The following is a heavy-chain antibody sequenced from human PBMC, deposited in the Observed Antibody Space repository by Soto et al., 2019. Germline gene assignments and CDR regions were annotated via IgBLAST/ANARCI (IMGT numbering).Heavy chain of an antibody. CDR1: GFTFSSYS. CDR3: ARLGDGQRVEVVASGYDYSLDV. D-gene: IGHD5-12*01. CDR2: ISSSSSTI. Sequence: GGSLRLSCAASGFTFSSYSMNWVRQAPGKGLEWVSYISSSSSTIYYADSVKGRFTISRDNAKNSLYLQMNSLRDEDTAVYYCARLGDGQRVEVVASGYDYSLDVWGQGTTVTVSS. J-gene: IGHJ6*02. V-gene: IGHV3-48*02.